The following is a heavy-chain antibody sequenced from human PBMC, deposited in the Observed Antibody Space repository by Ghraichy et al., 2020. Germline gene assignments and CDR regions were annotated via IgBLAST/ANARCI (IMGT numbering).Heavy chain of an antibody. CDR1: GGTFSSYA. V-gene: IGHV1-69*13. D-gene: IGHD2-2*01. Sequence: SVKVSCKASGGTFSSYAISWVRQAPGQGLEWMGGIIPIFGTANYAQKFQGRVTITADESTSTAYMELSSLRSEDTAVYYCARDARYCSSTSCYDSYYYYGMDVWGQGTTVTVSS. J-gene: IGHJ6*02. CDR3: ARDARYCSSTSCYDSYYYYGMDV. CDR2: IIPIFGTA.